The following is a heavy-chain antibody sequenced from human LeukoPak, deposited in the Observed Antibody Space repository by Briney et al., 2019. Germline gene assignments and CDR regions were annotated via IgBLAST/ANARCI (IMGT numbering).Heavy chain of an antibody. D-gene: IGHD2-8*02. J-gene: IGHJ4*02. CDR1: GFTVSSNY. CDR2: IYSGGNT. CDR3: ATSRVLGGHFDY. V-gene: IGHV3-66*02. Sequence: PGGSLRLSCAASGFTVSSNYMTWVRQAPGKGLEWVSVIYSGGNTYYADAVKGRFTISRDNSKNTLYPQMNSLKLEDTAVYYCATSRVLGGHFDYWGQGTLVTVSS.